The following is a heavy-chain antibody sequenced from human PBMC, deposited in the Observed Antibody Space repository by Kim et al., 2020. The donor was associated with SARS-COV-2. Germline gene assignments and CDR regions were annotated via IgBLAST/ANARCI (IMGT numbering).Heavy chain of an antibody. J-gene: IGHJ6*02. V-gene: IGHV4-31*03. CDR2: IYYSGST. CDR1: GGSISSGGYY. Sequence: SETLSLTCTVSGGSISSGGYYWSWIRQHPGKGLEWIGYIYYSGSTYYNPSLKSRVTISVDTSKNQFSLKLSSVTAADTAVYYCARGKGGGKLAAAGVGYYYYGMDVWGQGTTVTVSS. D-gene: IGHD6-13*01. CDR3: ARGKGGGKLAAAGVGYYYYGMDV.